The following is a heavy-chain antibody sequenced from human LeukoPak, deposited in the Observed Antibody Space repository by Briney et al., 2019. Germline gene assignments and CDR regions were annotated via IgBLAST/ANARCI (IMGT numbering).Heavy chain of an antibody. CDR3: AKSDCSSASCYAIDY. CDR1: GFTFSSYA. D-gene: IGHD2-2*01. V-gene: IGHV3-23*01. Sequence: GGSLRLSCAASGFTFSSYAMSWVRQAPGKGLEWVSAISGSGGSTYYADSGKGRFTISRDNSKSTVFLQMNSLRTEDTAVYYCAKSDCSSASCYAIDYWGQGILVTVSS. J-gene: IGHJ4*02. CDR2: ISGSGGST.